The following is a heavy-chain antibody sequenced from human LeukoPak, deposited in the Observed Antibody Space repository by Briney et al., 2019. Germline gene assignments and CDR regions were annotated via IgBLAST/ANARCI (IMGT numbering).Heavy chain of an antibody. CDR1: GGSISSYY. V-gene: IGHV4-59*01. Sequence: PSETLSLTCTVSGGSISSYYWSWIRQPPGKGLERIGYIYYSGSTNYNPSLKSRVTISVDTSKNQFSLKLSSVTAADTAVYYCARGGDSSGYYYPVFDHWGQGTLVTVSS. J-gene: IGHJ4*02. CDR3: ARGGDSSGYYYPVFDH. D-gene: IGHD3-22*01. CDR2: IYYSGST.